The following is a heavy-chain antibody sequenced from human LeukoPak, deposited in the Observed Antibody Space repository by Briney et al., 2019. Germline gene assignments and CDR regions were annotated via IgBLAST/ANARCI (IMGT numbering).Heavy chain of an antibody. J-gene: IGHJ4*02. CDR1: GSTFSSYA. D-gene: IGHD6-19*01. CDR3: ARAVYRSGGYYFDY. CDR2: ISYDGSDK. V-gene: IGHV3-30*04. Sequence: GRSLRLSCAASGSTFSSYAMQWVRLAPGKGLEWVAVISYDGSDKNYADSVKGRFTISRDNSKNTLYLQMNSLRADDTAVYYCARAVYRSGGYYFDYWGQGTLVIVSS.